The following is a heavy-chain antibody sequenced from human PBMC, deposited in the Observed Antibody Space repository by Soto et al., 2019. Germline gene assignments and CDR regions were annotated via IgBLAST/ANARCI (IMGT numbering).Heavy chain of an antibody. CDR3: AKSGIAVADTSSAEQG. D-gene: IGHD6-19*01. Sequence: EVQLLESGGDLVQPGGSLRVSCSASGFTFSTSAMSWARQAPGKGPEWVSSISGSGSDTHYADSVKGRFIVSRDNPKNTLYLQMNGLRAEDTAVYYCAKSGIAVADTSSAEQGWGQGTLVTVSS. V-gene: IGHV3-23*01. CDR1: GFTFSTSA. CDR2: ISGSGSDT. J-gene: IGHJ4*02.